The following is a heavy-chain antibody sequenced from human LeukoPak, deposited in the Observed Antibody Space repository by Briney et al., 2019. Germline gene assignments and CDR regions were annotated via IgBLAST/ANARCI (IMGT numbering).Heavy chain of an antibody. V-gene: IGHV4-34*01. CDR2: INHSGST. CDR1: GGSFSGYY. J-gene: IGHJ6*02. D-gene: IGHD4-23*01. Sequence: SETLSLTCAVCGGSFSGYYWSWIRQPPGKGLEWIGEINHSGSTNYNPSLKSRVTISVDTSKNQFSLRLSSVTAADTAVYYCASRDGGPYYYYGMDVWGQGTTVTVSS. CDR3: ASRDGGPYYYYGMDV.